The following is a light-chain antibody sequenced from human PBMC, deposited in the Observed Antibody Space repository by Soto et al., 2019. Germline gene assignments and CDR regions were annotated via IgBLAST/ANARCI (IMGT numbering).Light chain of an antibody. CDR2: AAS. J-gene: IGKJ5*01. Sequence: DIQMTQSPSSLSASVGDRVTITCRASQSISSYLNWYQQKPGKAPKLLIYAASSLQSGVPSRFSGSGSGTDFTLTISSLQPEDFATYYGQQSYSTPQVTFGQETRLDIK. CDR1: QSISSY. V-gene: IGKV1-39*01. CDR3: QQSYSTPQVT.